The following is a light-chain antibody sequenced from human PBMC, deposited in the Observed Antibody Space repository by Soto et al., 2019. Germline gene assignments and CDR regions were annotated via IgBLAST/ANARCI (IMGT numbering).Light chain of an antibody. J-gene: IGLJ2*01. V-gene: IGLV4-69*01. CDR2: LNRDGSH. CDR1: SGHSSYV. CDR3: QTWGTGIHVV. Sequence: QPVLTQSPSASASLGASVKLTCTLSSGHSSYVIAWHQQQPEKGPRYLMNLNRDGSHSKGDGIPDRFSGSSSGAERYLTISSLQSEDEADYYCQTWGTGIHVVFGGGTKLTVL.